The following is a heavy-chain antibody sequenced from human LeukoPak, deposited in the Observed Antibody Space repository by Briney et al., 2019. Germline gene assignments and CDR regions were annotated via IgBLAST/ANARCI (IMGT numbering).Heavy chain of an antibody. V-gene: IGHV5-51*01. CDR1: GYNFTNFW. CDR3: ARPRAMYYRVYPFDI. J-gene: IGHJ3*02. D-gene: IGHD2-8*01. CDR2: IYPGDSDT. Sequence: GESLKISCKGSGYNFTNFWIGWVRQTPGKGLEWMGMIYPGDSDTRYSPSFQGQVTISVDKSSSSAFLQWSSLEASDSAMYYCARPRAMYYRVYPFDIWGQGTRITVSS.